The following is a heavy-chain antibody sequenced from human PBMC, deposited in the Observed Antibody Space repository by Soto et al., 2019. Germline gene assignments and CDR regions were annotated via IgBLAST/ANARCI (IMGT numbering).Heavy chain of an antibody. CDR1: GYTFTGYY. Sequence: ASVKVSCKASGYTFTGYYMHWVRQAPGQGLEWMGWINPNSGGTNYAQKFQGRVTMTRDTSISTAYMELSRLRSDDTAVYYCARTCIAAAGYYYGMDVWGQGTTVTVSS. J-gene: IGHJ6*02. CDR3: ARTCIAAAGYYYGMDV. D-gene: IGHD6-13*01. V-gene: IGHV1-2*02. CDR2: INPNSGGT.